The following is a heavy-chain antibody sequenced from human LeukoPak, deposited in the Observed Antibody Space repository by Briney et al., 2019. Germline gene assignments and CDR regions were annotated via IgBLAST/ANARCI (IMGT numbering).Heavy chain of an antibody. CDR1: GFTFSIYS. V-gene: IGHV3-21*01. Sequence: GGSLRLSCAASGFTFSIYSMTWVRQAPGKGLERVSSISSTSMYIYYADSMRGQFTISRDNAENSLFLQIDSLGVEDTAVYSCARVAAGAEAHTLHYHYMDVWGKGTTVTVSS. D-gene: IGHD6-13*01. J-gene: IGHJ6*03. CDR3: ARVAAGAEAHTLHYHYMDV. CDR2: ISSTSMYI.